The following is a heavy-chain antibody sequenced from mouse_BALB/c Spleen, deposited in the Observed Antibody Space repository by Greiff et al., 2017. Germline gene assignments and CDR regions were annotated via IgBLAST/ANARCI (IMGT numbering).Heavy chain of an antibody. Sequence: QVQLQQPGAELVKPAPSVSLSCKVSGYTFTSYWMHWVKQRPGRGLEWMGRIDPNSGGTKYNEKFKSKATLTVDKPSSTAYMQLSSLTSEDSAVCYCARSDCGGYFDVWGAGTTVTVSS. J-gene: IGHJ1*01. CDR2: IDPNSGGT. CDR3: ARSDCGGYFDV. CDR1: GYTFTSYW. V-gene: IGHV1-62-3*01.